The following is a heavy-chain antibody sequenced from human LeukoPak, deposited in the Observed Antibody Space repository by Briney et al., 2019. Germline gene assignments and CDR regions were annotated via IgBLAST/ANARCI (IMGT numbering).Heavy chain of an antibody. Sequence: TLSLTCTVSGGSISSGGYYWSWIRQHPGKGLEWIGYIYYSGSTYYNPSLRSRVTISVDTSKNQFSLKLSSVNAADTAVDYCARVWWAFSAAAGYYYGMDVWGQGTTVTVSS. CDR3: ARVWWAFSAAAGYYYGMDV. CDR2: IYYSGST. D-gene: IGHD6-13*01. J-gene: IGHJ6*02. CDR1: GGSISSGGYY. V-gene: IGHV4-31*03.